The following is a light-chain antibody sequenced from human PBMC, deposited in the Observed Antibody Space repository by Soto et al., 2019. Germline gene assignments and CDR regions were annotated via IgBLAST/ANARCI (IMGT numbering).Light chain of an antibody. V-gene: IGKV1-39*01. CDR3: QHYDASQWT. Sequence: DIQMTQSPSSLSASVGDRVTITCRASQSISSYLNWYQQKPGKAPKLLIYAASSLQSGVPSRFSGSGSGTDFTLTISSLQPEDFAVYYCQHYDASQWTFGQGTKVEI. J-gene: IGKJ1*01. CDR2: AAS. CDR1: QSISSY.